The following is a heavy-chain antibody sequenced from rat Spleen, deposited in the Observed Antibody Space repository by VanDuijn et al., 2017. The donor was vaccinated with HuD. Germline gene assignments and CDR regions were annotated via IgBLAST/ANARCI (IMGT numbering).Heavy chain of an antibody. CDR1: GFTFSDYY. D-gene: IGHD1-9*01. CDR3: ARRHYGYTDYFDY. J-gene: IGHJ3*01. CDR2: ISYGYSSGHSGT. V-gene: IGHV5-29*01. Sequence: EVQLVESDGGLVQPGRSLKLSCAASGFTFSDYYMACVRQAPTKGLEWVATISYGYSSGHSGTYYRESVKGRFTISRDNAKSTLSLQMDSLRSEDTATYYCARRHYGYTDYFDYWGQGTLVTVSS.